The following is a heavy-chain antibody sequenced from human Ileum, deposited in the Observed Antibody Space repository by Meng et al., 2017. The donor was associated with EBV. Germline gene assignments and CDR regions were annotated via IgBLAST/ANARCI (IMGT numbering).Heavy chain of an antibody. Sequence: VQLTESVPGLVKPSGHLSLICAVSGASIGSRYRWTWGRQAPEKVLEWIGEIYQSGSTNYNPSLKSRLTLSVDKSKSQFSLELISVTAADTAVYYCARGRRFGSGRYALDYWGQGTLVTVSS. V-gene: IGHV4-4*02. CDR3: ARGRRFGSGRYALDY. J-gene: IGHJ4*02. CDR1: GASIGSRYR. D-gene: IGHD3-10*01. CDR2: IYQSGST.